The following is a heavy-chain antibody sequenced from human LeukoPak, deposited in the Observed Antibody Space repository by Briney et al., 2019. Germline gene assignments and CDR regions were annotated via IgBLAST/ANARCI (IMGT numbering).Heavy chain of an antibody. D-gene: IGHD6-13*01. J-gene: IGHJ5*02. Sequence: GGSLRLSCAASGFTFDDYAMHWVRQAPGKGLEWVSSISSSSSYIYYADSVKGRFTISRDNAKNSPYLQMNSLRAEDTAVYYCAREKRSGAAAADRWGQGTLVTVSS. V-gene: IGHV3-21*01. CDR2: ISSSSSYI. CDR1: GFTFDDYA. CDR3: AREKRSGAAAADR.